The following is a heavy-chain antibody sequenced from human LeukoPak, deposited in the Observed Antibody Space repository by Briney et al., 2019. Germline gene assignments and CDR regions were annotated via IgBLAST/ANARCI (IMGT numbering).Heavy chain of an antibody. CDR1: GGSISSSDYY. CDR3: ARGWELFDY. D-gene: IGHD1-26*01. CDR2: IYYTGST. Sequence: SETLSLTCTVSGGSISSSDYYWGWIRQPPGKGLEWIGYIYYTGSTYYNPSLKSRVTISVDTSKNQFSLKLSFVTAADTAVYYCARGWELFDYWGQGTLVTVSS. J-gene: IGHJ4*02. V-gene: IGHV4-30-4*01.